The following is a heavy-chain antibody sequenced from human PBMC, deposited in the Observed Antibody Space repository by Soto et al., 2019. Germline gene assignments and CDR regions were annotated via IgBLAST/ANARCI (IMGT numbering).Heavy chain of an antibody. CDR1: GYTFTSYD. V-gene: IGHV1-8*01. CDR3: ARGRGSTRSYYYYGMDV. CDR2: MNPNSGNT. D-gene: IGHD2-2*01. Sequence: VASVKVSCKASGYTFTSYDINWVRQATGQGLEWMGWMNPNSGNTGYAQKFQGRVTMTRNTSISTAYMELSSLRSEDTAVYYCARGRGSTRSYYYYGMDVWGQGTTVTVSS. J-gene: IGHJ6*02.